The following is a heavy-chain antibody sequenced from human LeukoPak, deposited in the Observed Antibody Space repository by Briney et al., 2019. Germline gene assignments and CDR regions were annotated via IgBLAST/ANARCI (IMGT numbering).Heavy chain of an antibody. CDR3: ATHSSGWYTGRAFDI. V-gene: IGHV4-61*02. Sequence: SETLSLTCTVSGGSISSGSYYWSWIRQPAGKGLEWIGRIYTTGSTNYNPSLKSRVTISVDTSKNQFSLRLSSVTAADTAVYYCATHSSGWYTGRAFDIWGQGTMVTVSS. CDR2: IYTTGST. J-gene: IGHJ3*02. CDR1: GGSISSGSYY. D-gene: IGHD6-19*01.